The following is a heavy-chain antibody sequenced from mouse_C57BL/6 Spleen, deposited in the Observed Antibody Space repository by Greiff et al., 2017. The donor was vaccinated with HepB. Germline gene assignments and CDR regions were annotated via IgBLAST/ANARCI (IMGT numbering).Heavy chain of an antibody. CDR1: GYTFTSYW. CDR3: ARTYYYGSSFWYFDV. CDR2: IDPSDSYT. V-gene: IGHV1-59*01. D-gene: IGHD1-1*01. J-gene: IGHJ1*03. Sequence: VKLMESGAELVRPGTSVKLSCKASGYTFTSYWMHWVKQRPGQGLEWIGVIDPSDSYTNYNQKFKGKATLTVDTSSSTAYMQLSSLTSEDSAVYYCARTYYYGSSFWYFDVWGTGTTVTVSS.